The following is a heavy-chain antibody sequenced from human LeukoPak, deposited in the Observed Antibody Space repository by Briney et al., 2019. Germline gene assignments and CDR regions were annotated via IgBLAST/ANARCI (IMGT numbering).Heavy chain of an antibody. Sequence: ASVKVSCKASGYTFTGYHMHWVRQAPGQGLEWVGWINPNSGGTNYAQKFQGRVTMTRDTSISTAYMELSRLRSDDTAVYYCARGRRYYYDSSGYGQYYFDYWGQGTLVTVSS. CDR1: GYTFTGYH. J-gene: IGHJ4*02. D-gene: IGHD3-22*01. CDR2: INPNSGGT. V-gene: IGHV1-2*02. CDR3: ARGRRYYYDSSGYGQYYFDY.